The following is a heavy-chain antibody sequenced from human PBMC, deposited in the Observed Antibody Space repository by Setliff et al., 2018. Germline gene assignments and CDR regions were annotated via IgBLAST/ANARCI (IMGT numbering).Heavy chain of an antibody. V-gene: IGHV4-61*09. Sequence: SETLSLTCSVSGGSISVSGGTYYWSWIRQPAGKGLEWIGHVYKSGSVKYTSSLQSRLVISLDTSKNQFSLKVNSVTAADTAVYYCARVLVLGYNWFDPWGQGTLVTVS. J-gene: IGHJ5*02. D-gene: IGHD3-10*01. CDR1: GGSISVSGGTYY. CDR3: ARVLVLGYNWFDP. CDR2: VYKSGSV.